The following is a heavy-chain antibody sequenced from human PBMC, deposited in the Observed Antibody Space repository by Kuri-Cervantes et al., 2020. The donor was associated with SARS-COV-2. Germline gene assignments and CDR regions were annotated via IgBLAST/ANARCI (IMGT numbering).Heavy chain of an antibody. CDR1: GFTFSSYA. J-gene: IGHJ6*02. CDR2: ISYDGSNK. V-gene: IGHV3-30*07. CDR3: ATGLAHLRFMDV. Sequence: GGSLRLSCAASGFTFSSYAMHWVRQAPGKGLEWVAVISYDGSNKYYADSVKGRFTISRDNSKNTLYLQMNSLRAEDTAVYYCATGLAHLRFMDVWGQGTTVTVSS. D-gene: IGHD3-10*01.